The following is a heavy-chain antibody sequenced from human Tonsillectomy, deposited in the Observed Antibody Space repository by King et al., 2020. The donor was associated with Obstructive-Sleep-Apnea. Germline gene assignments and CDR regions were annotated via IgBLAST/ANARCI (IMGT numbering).Heavy chain of an antibody. CDR3: YLLRYFDWLSQAWFDP. CDR1: GYTFTNND. D-gene: IGHD3-9*01. J-gene: IGHJ5*02. V-gene: IGHV1-8*01. CDR2: MNSYSGNT. Sequence: QLVQSGAEVKKPGASVKVSCKASGYTFTNNDINWVRQATGQGLEWMGWMNSYSGNTGYAQKFQGRVTMTTNTSINTAYMELSSLRSEDTAVYYCYLLRYFDWLSQAWFDPWGQGTLVTVSS.